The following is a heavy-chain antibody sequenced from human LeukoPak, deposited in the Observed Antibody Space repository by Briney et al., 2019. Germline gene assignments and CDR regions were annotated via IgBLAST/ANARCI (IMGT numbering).Heavy chain of an antibody. CDR1: GFTFSSYW. D-gene: IGHD6-13*01. J-gene: IGHJ4*02. CDR2: IKQDGSEK. Sequence: GGSLRLSCAASGFTFSSYWMSWVRQAPGKGLERVANIKQDGSEKYYVDSVKGRFTISGDNAKNSLYQQMNSLRAEDTAVYYCARDQGWGIAASSYFDYWGQGTLVTVSS. CDR3: ARDQGWGIAASSYFDY. V-gene: IGHV3-7*01.